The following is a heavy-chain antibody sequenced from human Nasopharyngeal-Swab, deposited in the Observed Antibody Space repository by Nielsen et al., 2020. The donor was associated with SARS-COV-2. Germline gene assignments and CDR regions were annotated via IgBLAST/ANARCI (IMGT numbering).Heavy chain of an antibody. D-gene: IGHD6-19*01. J-gene: IGHJ5*02. CDR3: ARDTKTWGYSSDWNDEYWFDP. CDR1: GYTFTSYG. V-gene: IGHV1-18*01. CDR2: IRADSPDT. Sequence: ASVKVSCKASGYTFTSYGISWVRQAPGQGLEWMGWIRADSPDTDYAQNFQGRVTMTTDTSTSTAYMELRSLRSDDTAVYYCARDTKTWGYSSDWNDEYWFDPWGQGTLVTVSS.